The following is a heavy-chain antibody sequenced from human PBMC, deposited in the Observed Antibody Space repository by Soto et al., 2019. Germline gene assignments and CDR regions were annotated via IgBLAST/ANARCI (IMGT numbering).Heavy chain of an antibody. D-gene: IGHD1-20*01. CDR2: IYYSGST. CDR3: ARDNWNLPHYYSYYGMDV. CDR1: GGSISTSRYY. Sequence: SEALSLTCTVSGGSISTSRYYWGWIRLPPGKGLEWIGSIYYSGSTYYNPSLKSRVTISVDTSKNQFSLKLSSVTAADTAVYYCARDNWNLPHYYSYYGMDVWGQGTTGT. V-gene: IGHV4-39*01. J-gene: IGHJ6*02.